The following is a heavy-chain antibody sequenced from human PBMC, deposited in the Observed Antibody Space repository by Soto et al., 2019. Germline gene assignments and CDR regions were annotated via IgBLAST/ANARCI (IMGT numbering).Heavy chain of an antibody. D-gene: IGHD2-15*01. V-gene: IGHV4-30-4*08. CDR1: GFTLSDHY. CDR2: IYYNGDT. Sequence: VQLVESGGGLVQPGGSLRLSCAGSGFTLSDHYIDWVRQAPGRGLEWIGSIYYNGDTNYNPSLGSRVTMSVDTSKNQFSLDLQSVVAADTAVYFCAREGGDIVQVPYYWGQGTLITVSS. CDR3: AREGGDIVQVPYY. J-gene: IGHJ4*02.